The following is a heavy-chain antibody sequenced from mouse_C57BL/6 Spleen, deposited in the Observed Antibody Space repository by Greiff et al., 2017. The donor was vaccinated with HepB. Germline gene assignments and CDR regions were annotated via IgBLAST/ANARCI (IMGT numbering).Heavy chain of an antibody. Sequence: VQLQQSGPVLVKPGASVKMSCKASGYTFTDYYMNWVKQSHGKSLEWIGVINPYNGGTSYNQKFKGKATLTVDKSSSTAYMELNSLTSEDSAVYYCAKGIYDGYHYYAMDYWGQGTSVTVSS. CDR1: GYTFTDYY. CDR3: AKGIYDGYHYYAMDY. CDR2: INPYNGGT. V-gene: IGHV1-19*01. J-gene: IGHJ4*01. D-gene: IGHD2-3*01.